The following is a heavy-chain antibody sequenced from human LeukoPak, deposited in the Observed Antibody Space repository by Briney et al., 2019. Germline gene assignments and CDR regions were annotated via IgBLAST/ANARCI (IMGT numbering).Heavy chain of an antibody. D-gene: IGHD3-9*01. CDR3: ARGPQLYDILTGYYFDY. J-gene: IGHJ4*02. CDR2: MNPNSGNT. V-gene: IGHV1-8*01. CDR1: GYTFTSYD. Sequence: GASVKVSCKASGYTFTSYDINWVRQATGQGLEWMGWMNPNSGNTGYAQKFQGRVTMTRNTSISTAYMELSSPRSEDTAVYYCARGPQLYDILTGYYFDYWGQGTLVTVSS.